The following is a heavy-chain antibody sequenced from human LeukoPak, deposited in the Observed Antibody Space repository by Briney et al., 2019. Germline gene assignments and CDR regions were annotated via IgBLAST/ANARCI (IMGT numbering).Heavy chain of an antibody. V-gene: IGHV4-39*01. J-gene: IGHJ4*02. Sequence: SETLSLTCTVSGGSISSSSYYWGWIRQPPGKGLEWIGSIYYSGSTYYNPSLKSRVTISVDTSKNQFSLKLSSVTAADTAVYYCARHLTRSRTDYWGQGTLVTVSS. CDR1: GGSISSSSYY. CDR2: IYYSGST. CDR3: ARHLTRSRTDY.